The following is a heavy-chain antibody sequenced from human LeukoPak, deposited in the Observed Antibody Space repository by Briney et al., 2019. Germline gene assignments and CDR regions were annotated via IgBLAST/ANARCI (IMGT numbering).Heavy chain of an antibody. J-gene: IGHJ4*02. D-gene: IGHD1-26*01. CDR1: GESISSHY. V-gene: IGHV4-59*03. CDR2: ITNSGTT. CDR3: AAAHSGSLLDY. Sequence: SETLSLTCNVSGESISSHYWSRTRQSPGKGLEWIGYITNSGTTKFNPSLKSRVTISRDTSKNQISLRLSSVTAADTAVFFCAAAHSGSLLDYWGRGTLVTVSS.